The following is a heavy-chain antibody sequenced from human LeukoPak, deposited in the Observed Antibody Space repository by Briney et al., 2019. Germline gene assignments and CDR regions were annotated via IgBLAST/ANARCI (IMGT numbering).Heavy chain of an antibody. D-gene: IGHD1-26*01. CDR1: GFSLSTSGMC. V-gene: IGHV2-70*01. CDR3: ARTSYLVGTPGFDY. Sequence: GPTLVNPTQTLTLTCTFSGFSLSTSGMCVSWIRQPPGKALEWLALIDWDDDKYYSTSPKTRLTISKDTSKNQVVLTMTNMDPVDTATYYCARTSYLVGTPGFDYWGQGTLVTVSS. CDR2: IDWDDDK. J-gene: IGHJ4*01.